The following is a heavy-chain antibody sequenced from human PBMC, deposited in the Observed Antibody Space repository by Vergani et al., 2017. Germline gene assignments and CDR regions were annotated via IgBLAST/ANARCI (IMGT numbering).Heavy chain of an antibody. CDR1: GFIFSSYW. CDR3: TKAGQYDSDNFHDS. J-gene: IGHJ1*01. Sequence: EVQLVESGGGLVQPGGSLRLSCAASGFIFSSYWMSWVRQAPGKGLEWVANIKQDGSEKYYVDSVKGRFTISRDNSQTTVFLQMNSLRADDSAVYYCTKAGQYDSDNFHDSWGQGALVTVAS. V-gene: IGHV3-7*01. D-gene: IGHD3-22*01. CDR2: IKQDGSEK.